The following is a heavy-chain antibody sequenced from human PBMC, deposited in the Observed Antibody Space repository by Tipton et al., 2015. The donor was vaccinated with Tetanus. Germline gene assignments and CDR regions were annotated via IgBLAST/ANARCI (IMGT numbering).Heavy chain of an antibody. CDR1: GFTFTSYG. Sequence: QLVQSGAEVKKPGASVKVSCKTSGFTFTSYGFSCVRQAPGQGLEWMGWISAYNGIANYAQKLQYRVTMTTETSTTTAYLVLRSLKSDDTAVYFCARRGYSSGFDYWGQGTLVTVSS. D-gene: IGHD6-19*01. CDR3: ARRGYSSGFDY. CDR2: ISAYNGIA. V-gene: IGHV1-18*04. J-gene: IGHJ4*02.